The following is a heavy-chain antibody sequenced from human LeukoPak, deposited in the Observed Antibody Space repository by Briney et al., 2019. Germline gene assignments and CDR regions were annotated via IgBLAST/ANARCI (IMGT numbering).Heavy chain of an antibody. CDR3: ARVLWFGELFGGESDNWFDP. D-gene: IGHD3-10*01. CDR1: GYTFTSYA. J-gene: IGHJ5*02. V-gene: IGHV7-4-1*02. Sequence: ASVKVSCKASGYTFTSYAMNWVRQAPGQGLEWMGWINTNTGNPTYAQGFTGRFVFSLDTSVSTAYLQISSLKAEDTAVYYCARVLWFGELFGGESDNWFDPRGQGTLVTVSS. CDR2: INTNTGNP.